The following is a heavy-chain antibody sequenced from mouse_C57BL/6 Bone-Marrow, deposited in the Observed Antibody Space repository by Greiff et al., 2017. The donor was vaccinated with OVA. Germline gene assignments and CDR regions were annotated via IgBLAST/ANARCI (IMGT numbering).Heavy chain of an antibody. CDR1: GYTFTDYN. V-gene: IGHV1-18*01. CDR3: AREYYGSFYAMDY. Sequence: EVQLQQSGPELVKPGASVKIPCKASGYTFTDYNMDWVKQSHGKSLEWIGDINPNNGGTIYNQKFKGKATLTADKSSSTAYMELRSLTSEDAAVYFCAREYYGSFYAMDYWGQGTSVTVSS. D-gene: IGHD1-1*01. CDR2: INPNNGGT. J-gene: IGHJ4*01.